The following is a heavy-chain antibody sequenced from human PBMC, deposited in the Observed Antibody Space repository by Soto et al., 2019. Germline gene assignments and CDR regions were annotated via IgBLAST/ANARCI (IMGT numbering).Heavy chain of an antibody. CDR1: GGSISSGGYY. CDR3: ARQDTDYYGSGSYGFDS. CDR2: IYYSGST. V-gene: IGHV4-31*03. Sequence: SETLSLTCTVSGGSISSGGYYWSWIRQHPGKGLEWIGYIYYSGSTYYNPSLKSRVTISVDTSKNQFSLKLSSVTAADTAVYYCARQDTDYYGSGSYGFDSWGQGTLVTVSS. D-gene: IGHD3-10*01. J-gene: IGHJ4*02.